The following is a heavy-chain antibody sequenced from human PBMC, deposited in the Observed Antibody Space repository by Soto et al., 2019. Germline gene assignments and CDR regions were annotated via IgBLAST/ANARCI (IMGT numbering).Heavy chain of an antibody. CDR3: ARADSGSYKRVYHYYGMDV. D-gene: IGHD1-26*01. CDR2: INAGNGNT. V-gene: IGHV1-3*01. CDR1: GYAFTSYA. J-gene: IGHJ6*02. Sequence: GASVKVSWKAAGYAFTSYAMHWGRQAPGQRLEWMGWINAGNGNTKYSQKFQGRVTITRDTSTSTAYMELSSLRSEDTAVYYCARADSGSYKRVYHYYGMDVWGQGTTVTVSS.